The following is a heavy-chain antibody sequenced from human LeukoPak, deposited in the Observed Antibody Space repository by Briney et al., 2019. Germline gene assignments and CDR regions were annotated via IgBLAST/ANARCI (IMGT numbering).Heavy chain of an antibody. Sequence: GGSLRLSCAASGFTFSSYSMNWVRQAPGKGLEWVSSFSSSSSYIYYADSVKGRFTISRDNAKNSLYLQMNSLRADDTAVYYCARVSRWGLNHNPHFWGQGTLVTVSS. CDR1: GFTFSSYS. J-gene: IGHJ4*02. D-gene: IGHD7-27*01. V-gene: IGHV3-21*04. CDR2: FSSSSSYI. CDR3: ARVSRWGLNHNPHF.